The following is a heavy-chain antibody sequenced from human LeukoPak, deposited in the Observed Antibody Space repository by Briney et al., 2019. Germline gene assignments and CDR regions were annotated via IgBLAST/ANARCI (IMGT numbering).Heavy chain of an antibody. CDR3: ARGGSGGWYEVLDY. V-gene: IGHV3-21*01. Sequence: GGSLRLSCAASGFTFSSYTMNWVRQAPGKGLEWDSSISTSSTYIYYADSVKGRFTISRDNAKDSLYLQMNSLRAEDTAVSFCARGGSGGWYEVLDYWGQGTLVTVSS. CDR1: GFTFSSYT. D-gene: IGHD6-19*01. J-gene: IGHJ4*02. CDR2: ISTSSTYI.